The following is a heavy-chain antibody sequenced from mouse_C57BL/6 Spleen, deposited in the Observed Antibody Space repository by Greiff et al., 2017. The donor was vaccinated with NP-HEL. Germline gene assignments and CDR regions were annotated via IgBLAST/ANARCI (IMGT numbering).Heavy chain of an antibody. V-gene: IGHV1-72*01. CDR1: GYTFTSYW. CDR2: IDPISGGT. D-gene: IGHD1-1*01. J-gene: IGHJ2*01. CDR3: ARGVYYYGSSYVVYFDY. Sequence: QVHVKQPGAELVKPGASVKLSCKASGYTFTSYWMHWVKQRPGRGLEWIGRIDPISGGTKYNEKFKSKATLTVDKPSSTAYMQLSSLTSEDSAVYYCARGVYYYGSSYVVYFDYWGQGTTLTVSS.